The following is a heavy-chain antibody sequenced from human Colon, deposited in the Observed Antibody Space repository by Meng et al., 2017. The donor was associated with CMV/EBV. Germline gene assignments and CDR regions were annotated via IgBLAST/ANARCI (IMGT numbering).Heavy chain of an antibody. V-gene: IGHV3-20*04. CDR3: ARGIGYCSGGSCYSDY. CDR1: GFTLDDYG. D-gene: IGHD2-15*01. CDR2: INWNGGST. Sequence: GGSLRLSCAASGFTLDDYGMSWVRHAPGKGLEWVSGINWNGGSTGYADSVKGRFTISRDNAKNSLYLQMNSLRAEDTALYYCARGIGYCSGGSCYSDYWGQGTLVTVSS. J-gene: IGHJ4*02.